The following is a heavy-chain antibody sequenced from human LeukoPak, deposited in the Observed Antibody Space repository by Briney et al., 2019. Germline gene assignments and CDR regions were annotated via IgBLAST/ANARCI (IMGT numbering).Heavy chain of an antibody. CDR3: ARGYYYDTH. D-gene: IGHD3-22*01. V-gene: IGHV4-34*01. Sequence: SETLSLTCAVYGGSFSGYYRSWIRQPPGKGLEWIGEINHSGSTNYNPSLKSRVTISVDTSKNQFSLKLSSVTAADTAVYYCARGYYYDTHWGQGTLVTVSS. CDR1: GGSFSGYY. CDR2: INHSGST. J-gene: IGHJ4*02.